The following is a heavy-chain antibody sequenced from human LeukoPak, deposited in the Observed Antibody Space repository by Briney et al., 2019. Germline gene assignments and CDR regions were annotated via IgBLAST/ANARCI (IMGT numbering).Heavy chain of an antibody. V-gene: IGHV3-23*01. CDR2: IGNSGNDI. J-gene: IGHJ4*02. CDR3: AKDRGWFGGSLANFGC. Sequence: PGGSLRLSCVASGFSFSGYGMCWVRQAPGKGLEWVSAIGNSGNDIHYADSVKGRFSISRDNSKSTLYLEMNSLRAEDTAVYYCAKDRGWFGGSLANFGCWGQGTLVTVSS. D-gene: IGHD3-10*01. CDR1: GFSFSGYG.